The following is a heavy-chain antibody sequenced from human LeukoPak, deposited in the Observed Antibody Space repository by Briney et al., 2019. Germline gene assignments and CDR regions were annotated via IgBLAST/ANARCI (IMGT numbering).Heavy chain of an antibody. CDR2: IYSGGST. CDR3: AIDTPLAEYSSDWSSNYFDY. J-gene: IGHJ4*02. Sequence: GGSLRLSCAASGFTVSSNYMSWVRQAPGKGLEWVSVIYSGGSTYYADSVKGRFTISRDNSWSTLYLQMNSLRAEDTAVYYCAIDTPLAEYSSDWSSNYFDYWGQGTLVTVSS. CDR1: GFTVSSNY. V-gene: IGHV3-53*01. D-gene: IGHD6-19*01.